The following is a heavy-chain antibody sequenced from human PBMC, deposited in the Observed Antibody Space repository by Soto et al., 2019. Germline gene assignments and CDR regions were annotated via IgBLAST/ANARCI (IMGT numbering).Heavy chain of an antibody. J-gene: IGHJ6*02. CDR2: ISGNGGTT. CDR3: AKDARATYGMDV. Sequence: EVQLLESGGGLVQPGGSLRLSCAAPGFTFSSYAMSWVRQAPGKGLEWVSTISGNGGTTYYADSVKGRFTISRDNSKNTLYLQMNSLRAEDTAVYYCAKDARATYGMDVWGQGTTVTVSS. V-gene: IGHV3-23*01. CDR1: GFTFSSYA.